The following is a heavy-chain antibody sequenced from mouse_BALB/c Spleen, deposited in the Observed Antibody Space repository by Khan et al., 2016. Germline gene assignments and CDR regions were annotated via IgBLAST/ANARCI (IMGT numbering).Heavy chain of an antibody. Sequence: EVKLEESGPSLVKPSQTLSLTCSVTGDSITSGYWNWIRKFPGNKLEYMGYISSSGSTYNYPSHTSRISTTRDTSTNQYYLQLNSVTTEDTATYYCATYDGYYFDDWGQGTTLTVSS. CDR3: ATYDGYYFDD. CDR2: ISSSGST. V-gene: IGHV3-8*02. D-gene: IGHD2-14*01. J-gene: IGHJ2*01. CDR1: GDSITSGY.